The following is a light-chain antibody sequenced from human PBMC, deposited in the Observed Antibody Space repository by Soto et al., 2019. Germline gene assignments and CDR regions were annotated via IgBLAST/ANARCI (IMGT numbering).Light chain of an antibody. CDR3: QQYGSSSWT. V-gene: IGKV3-20*01. CDR2: AAS. Sequence: EIVLTQSPGTLSLSPGDRATLSCRASQSVSSSYFAWYQQRFGQAPRLLIYAASSRAAGIPDRFSGSGSGTDVTLTISRLEPEDFAVYYCQQYGSSSWTFGQGTKVEIK. J-gene: IGKJ1*01. CDR1: QSVSSSY.